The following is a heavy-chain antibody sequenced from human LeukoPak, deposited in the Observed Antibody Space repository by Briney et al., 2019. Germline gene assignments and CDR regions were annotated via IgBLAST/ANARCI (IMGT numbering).Heavy chain of an antibody. Sequence: SETLSLSSTVSGGPISSSSYYLCWICQPPEKGLAWIGSIYYSGSTYYNPSLKSRVTRSVDTSKNPFSLKLSSVTAADTAVYYCARHNAGYNPQRYLDVWGKGTTVTVSS. CDR3: ARHNAGYNPQRYLDV. V-gene: IGHV4-39*01. CDR2: IYYSGST. J-gene: IGHJ6*03. D-gene: IGHD5-24*01. CDR1: GGPISSSSYY.